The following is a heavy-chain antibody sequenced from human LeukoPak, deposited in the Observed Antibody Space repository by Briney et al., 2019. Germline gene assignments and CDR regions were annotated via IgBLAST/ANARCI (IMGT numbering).Heavy chain of an antibody. CDR3: ATVPIYCSGGSCYSDWYFDL. CDR2: INQDGSEK. D-gene: IGHD2-15*01. J-gene: IGHJ2*01. V-gene: IGHV3-7*03. Sequence: GGSLRLSWAASGFTFSSYWMNWLRQAPGKGLEWVANINQDGSEKFYVDSVKGRFTISRDNAKNSLYLQLNSLRAEDTAVYYCATVPIYCSGGSCYSDWYFDLWGRGTLVTVSS. CDR1: GFTFSSYW.